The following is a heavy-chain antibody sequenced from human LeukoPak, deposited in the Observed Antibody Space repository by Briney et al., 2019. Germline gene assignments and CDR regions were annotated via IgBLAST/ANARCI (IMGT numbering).Heavy chain of an antibody. CDR3: ARGTGYCVFDY. J-gene: IGHJ4*02. V-gene: IGHV3-74*01. CDR1: GFTFNSFW. CDR2: IKSDGSST. Sequence: PGGSLRLSCAASGFTFNSFWMHWVRQTPGKGLVWVSRIKSDGSSTTYADSVKGRFTISRDNAKNTLYLQMNSLGAEDTAVYYCARGTGYCVFDYWGQGTLVTVSS. D-gene: IGHD3/OR15-3a*01.